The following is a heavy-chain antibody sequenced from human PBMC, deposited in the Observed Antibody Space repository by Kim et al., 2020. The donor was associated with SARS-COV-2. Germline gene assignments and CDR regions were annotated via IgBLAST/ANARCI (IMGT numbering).Heavy chain of an antibody. Sequence: SETLSLTCTVSGYSISSGYYWGWIRQPPGKGLEWIGSIYHSGSTYYNPSLKSRVTISVDTSKNQFSLKLSSVTAADTAVYYCARDLFSGSEVDYWGQGTLVTVSS. CDR2: IYHSGST. V-gene: IGHV4-38-2*02. CDR1: GYSISSGYY. CDR3: ARDLFSGSEVDY. J-gene: IGHJ4*02.